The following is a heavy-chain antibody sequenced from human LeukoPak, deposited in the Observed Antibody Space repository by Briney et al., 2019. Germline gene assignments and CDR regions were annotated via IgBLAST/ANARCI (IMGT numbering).Heavy chain of an antibody. J-gene: IGHJ6*03. CDR3: ARCEWHYYHYYMDV. D-gene: IGHD3-3*01. Sequence: GGSLRLSCAASGFTFSSYSMNWVRQAPGKGLEWVANIKQDGSEKYYVDSVKGRFTISRDNGKNSLYLQMNSLGAEDTAVYYCARCEWHYYHYYMDVWGKGTTVTVSS. V-gene: IGHV3-7*01. CDR2: IKQDGSEK. CDR1: GFTFSSYS.